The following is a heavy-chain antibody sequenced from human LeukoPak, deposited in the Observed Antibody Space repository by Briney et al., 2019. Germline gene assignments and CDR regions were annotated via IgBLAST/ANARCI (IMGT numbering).Heavy chain of an antibody. J-gene: IGHJ6*02. CDR3: TTLRGSGSYGYYYGMDV. D-gene: IGHD3-10*01. CDR2: IKSKTDGGTT. V-gene: IGHV3-15*01. Sequence: PGGSLRLSCAASGFTFSNAWMSWVRQAPGKGLEWVGRIKSKTDGGTTDYAAPVKGRFTISRDDSKNTLYLQMNSLKTEDTAVYYCTTLRGSGSYGYYYGMDVWGQGTTVTVSS. CDR1: GFTFSNAW.